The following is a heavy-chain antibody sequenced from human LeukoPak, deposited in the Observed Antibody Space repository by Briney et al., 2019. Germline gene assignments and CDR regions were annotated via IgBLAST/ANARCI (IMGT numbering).Heavy chain of an antibody. CDR2: IYTSGST. J-gene: IGHJ4*02. CDR1: GGTISSYY. Sequence: NPSETLSLTCTVSGGTISSYYWSWIRQPAGKGLEWIGRIYTSGSTDYNPSLKRRVTMSVDTSNNQFSLKLSSVPAADTAVYYCARDHGFWPPGDYWGQGTLVTVSS. CDR3: ARDHGFWPPGDY. D-gene: IGHD3-3*01. V-gene: IGHV4-4*07.